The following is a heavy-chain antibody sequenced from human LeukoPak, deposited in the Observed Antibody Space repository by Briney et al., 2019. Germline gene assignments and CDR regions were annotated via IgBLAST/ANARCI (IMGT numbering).Heavy chain of an antibody. J-gene: IGHJ4*02. CDR2: VSWDGSST. CDR1: GFTCDDYT. CDR3: AKEGSYYYDSSGYPPFYY. Sequence: GGSLRLSCAASGFTCDDYTMHWLRQVPGKGREWVSLVSWDGSSTYYADSVKGRFTISRDNSRNSLYLQMNSLRTEDTALYYCAKEGSYYYDSSGYPPFYYCGQGTLVTVSS. V-gene: IGHV3-43*01. D-gene: IGHD3-22*01.